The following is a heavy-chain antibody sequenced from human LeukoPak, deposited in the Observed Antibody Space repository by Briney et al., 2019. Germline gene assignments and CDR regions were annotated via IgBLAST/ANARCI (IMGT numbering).Heavy chain of an antibody. CDR3: ARQVYDYGDYVLWFDP. Sequence: SETLSLTCTVSGGSISSSSYYWGWIRQPPGKGLEWIGSIYYSGSTYYNPSLKSRVTISVDTSKNQFSLKLSSVTAADTAVYYCARQVYDYGDYVLWFDPRGQGTLVTVSS. CDR2: IYYSGST. J-gene: IGHJ5*02. V-gene: IGHV4-39*01. D-gene: IGHD4-17*01. CDR1: GGSISSSSYY.